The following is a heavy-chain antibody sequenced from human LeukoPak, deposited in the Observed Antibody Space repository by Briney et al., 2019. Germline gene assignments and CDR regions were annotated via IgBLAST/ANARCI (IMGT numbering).Heavy chain of an antibody. Sequence: GGTLRLSCAASGFTFSSYGMTWVRQAPGNGLEWVSSISGSGGTTFYADSVKGRFTMSRDNSKNTLYLQMNSLRAEDSAAYYCAKARVPGIAVAGDHLGQGTLITVSS. D-gene: IGHD6-19*01. CDR2: ISGSGGTT. V-gene: IGHV3-23*01. CDR3: AKARVPGIAVAGDH. J-gene: IGHJ5*02. CDR1: GFTFSSYG.